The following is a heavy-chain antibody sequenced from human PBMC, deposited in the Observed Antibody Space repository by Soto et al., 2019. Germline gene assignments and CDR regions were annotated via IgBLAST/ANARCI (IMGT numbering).Heavy chain of an antibody. CDR3: ARVGEQLGNGMDV. J-gene: IGHJ6*02. Sequence: EVQLVESGGGLVQPGGSLRLSCAASGFTFSSYEMNWVRQAPGKGLEWVSYISSSGSTIYYADSVKGRFTISRDNAKNSLYLQMNSLRAEDTAVYYCARVGEQLGNGMDVWGQGTTVTVSS. CDR2: ISSSGSTI. D-gene: IGHD6-13*01. CDR1: GFTFSSYE. V-gene: IGHV3-48*03.